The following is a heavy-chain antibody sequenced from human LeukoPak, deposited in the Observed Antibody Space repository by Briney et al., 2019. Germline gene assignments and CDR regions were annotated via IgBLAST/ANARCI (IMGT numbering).Heavy chain of an antibody. CDR3: ARERGYSSSAFDI. V-gene: IGHV3-48*01. Sequence: GGSLRLSCAASGFIFSSYSMNWVRQAPGKGLEWVSYISRSRTTIYYADSVKGRFTISRDNVKNSLYLQMNSLRAEDTALYYCARERGYSSSAFDIWGQGTMVTVSS. J-gene: IGHJ3*02. D-gene: IGHD5-18*01. CDR1: GFIFSSYS. CDR2: ISRSRTTI.